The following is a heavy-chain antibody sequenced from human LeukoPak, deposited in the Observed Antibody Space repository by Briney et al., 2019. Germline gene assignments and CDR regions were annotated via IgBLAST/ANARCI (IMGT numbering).Heavy chain of an antibody. D-gene: IGHD3-10*01. CDR3: ARDGRGSGSSWFDP. CDR1: GYSFTNYD. CDR2: MNPKSGDT. V-gene: IGHV1-8*03. J-gene: IGHJ5*02. Sequence: GASVKVSCKASGYSFTNYDINWVRQATGQGLEWMGWMNPKSGDTGYSQKFQGRVFITRDTSINTAYMELSSLGSDDTAVYYCARDGRGSGSSWFDPWGQGTLVIVSS.